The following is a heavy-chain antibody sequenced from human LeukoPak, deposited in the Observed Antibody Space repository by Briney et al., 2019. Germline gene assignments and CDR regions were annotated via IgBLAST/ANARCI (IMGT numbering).Heavy chain of an antibody. CDR2: MNPNSGNT. Sequence: ASVKVSCKASGYTFTSYDINWVRQATGQGLEWMGWMNPNSGNTGYAQKFQGRVTMTRNISISTAYMELSSLRSEDTAVYYCARASSVRGKPFDYWGQGTLVTVSS. V-gene: IGHV1-8*01. J-gene: IGHJ4*02. CDR1: GYTFTSYD. CDR3: ARASSVRGKPFDY. D-gene: IGHD3-10*01.